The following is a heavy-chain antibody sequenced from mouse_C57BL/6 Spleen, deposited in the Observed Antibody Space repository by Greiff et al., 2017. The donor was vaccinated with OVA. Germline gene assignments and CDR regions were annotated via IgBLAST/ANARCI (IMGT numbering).Heavy chain of an antibody. V-gene: IGHV1-50*01. CDR2: IDPSDSYT. J-gene: IGHJ3*01. Sequence: QVQLQQPGAELVKPGASVKLSCKASGYTFTSYWMQWVKQRPGQGLEWIGEIDPSDSYTNYNQKFKGKATLTVDTSSSTAYMQLSSLTSEDSAVYYCARLSYDYEGYWGQGTLVTVSA. CDR3: ARLSYDYEGY. D-gene: IGHD2-4*01. CDR1: GYTFTSYW.